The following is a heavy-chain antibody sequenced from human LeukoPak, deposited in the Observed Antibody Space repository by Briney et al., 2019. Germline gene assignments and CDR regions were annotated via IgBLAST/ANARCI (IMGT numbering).Heavy chain of an antibody. V-gene: IGHV3-21*01. CDR1: GFTFSSYS. CDR3: ARDTYGPYDY. Sequence: GGSLRLSCAASGFTFSSYSMNWVRQAPGKGLEWVSSISSSSSYIYYADSVRGRFTISRDNAENSLYLQMSSLRAEDTAVYYCARDTYGPYDYWGQGTLVTVSS. CDR2: ISSSSSYI. J-gene: IGHJ4*02. D-gene: IGHD4-17*01.